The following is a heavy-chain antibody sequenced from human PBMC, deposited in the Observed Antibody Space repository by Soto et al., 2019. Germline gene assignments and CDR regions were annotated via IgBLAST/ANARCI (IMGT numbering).Heavy chain of an antibody. CDR1: GFSLXTTRAG. CDR2: IHNXXNX. CDR3: AHSGRFGDSVTSHFLFDF. D-gene: IGHD4-17*01. V-gene: IGHV2-5*01. Sequence: GXTLVNPXXXLTLTCXFXGFSLXTTRAGVXXXXXXXXXALEWLALIHNXXNXRYNSSLRNRVTITQGSSGQRVVLKPTDLDPADRATYYCAHSGRFGDSVTSHFLFDFWGLGNVVTVSS. J-gene: IGHJ4*02.